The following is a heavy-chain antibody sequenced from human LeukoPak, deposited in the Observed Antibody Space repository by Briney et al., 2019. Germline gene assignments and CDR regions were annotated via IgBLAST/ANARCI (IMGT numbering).Heavy chain of an antibody. CDR2: ISTTGNTI. J-gene: IGHJ6*02. D-gene: IGHD4-17*01. CDR3: ARDVTTVKGMDV. Sequence: GGSLRLSCAASGLTFSSYEMNWVRQAPGKGLEWVSYISTTGNTIYYADSVKGRFTISRDNAKNSLYLQMNSLRAEDTAVYYCARDVTTVKGMDVWGQGTTVTVSS. V-gene: IGHV3-48*03. CDR1: GLTFSSYE.